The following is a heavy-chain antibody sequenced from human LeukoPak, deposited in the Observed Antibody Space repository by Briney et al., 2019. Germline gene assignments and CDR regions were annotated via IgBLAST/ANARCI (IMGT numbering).Heavy chain of an antibody. CDR1: GFTVSSNY. Sequence: GGSLRLSCAASGFTVSSNYMSWVRQAPGKGLEWVSVIYSGGSTYYADSVKGRFTISRDNSKNTLYLQMNSLRAEDTAVYYCARDLTETYYDSSGPNWFDPWGQGTLVTVSS. V-gene: IGHV3-53*01. CDR2: IYSGGST. CDR3: ARDLTETYYDSSGPNWFDP. D-gene: IGHD3-22*01. J-gene: IGHJ5*02.